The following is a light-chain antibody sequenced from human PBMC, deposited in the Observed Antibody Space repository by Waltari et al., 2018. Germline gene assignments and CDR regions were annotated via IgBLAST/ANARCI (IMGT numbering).Light chain of an antibody. CDR2: KDS. Sequence: QGKPGQFPWMGIYKDSERPSGIAERFAGSSSGTIVTLTISGVQAEDEADYYCLSADSSGTYPGVGGGGTKLTVL. CDR3: LSADSSGTYPGV. J-gene: IGLJ3*02. V-gene: IGLV3-16*01.